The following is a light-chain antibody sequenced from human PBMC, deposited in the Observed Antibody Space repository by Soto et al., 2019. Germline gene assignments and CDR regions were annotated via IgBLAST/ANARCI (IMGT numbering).Light chain of an antibody. V-gene: IGKV3-15*01. CDR3: QQYNNWPPIT. J-gene: IGKJ5*01. CDR2: GAS. CDR1: QSVSSN. Sequence: EIVMTQSPATLSASPGESATLSCRASQSVSSNLAWYQQKPGRAPRLLIYGASTRVTGIPARFSGSGSGTEFTLTISSLQSEDFAVYYCQQYNNWPPITFGQGTRLEIK.